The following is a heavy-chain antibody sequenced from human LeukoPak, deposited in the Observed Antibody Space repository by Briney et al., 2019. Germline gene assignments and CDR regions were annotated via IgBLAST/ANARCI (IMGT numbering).Heavy chain of an antibody. CDR2: ISGSGGST. Sequence: PGASVRLSCAASGFTFSSYWMSWVRQAPGKGLEWVSAISGSGGSTYYADSVKGRFTISRDNSKNTLYLQMNSLRAEDTAVYYCAKTSTAMVLHDAFDIWGQGTMVTVSS. CDR1: GFTFSSYW. V-gene: IGHV3-23*01. D-gene: IGHD5-18*01. CDR3: AKTSTAMVLHDAFDI. J-gene: IGHJ3*02.